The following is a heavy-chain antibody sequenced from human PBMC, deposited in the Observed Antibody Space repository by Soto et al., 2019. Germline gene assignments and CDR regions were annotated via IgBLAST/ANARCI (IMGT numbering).Heavy chain of an antibody. CDR2: IIPIFGTE. J-gene: IGHJ6*02. V-gene: IGHV1-69*01. CDR1: GGTFSSHS. D-gene: IGHD2-2*01. Sequence: QVQLVQSGAEVTKPGSSVKVSCTVSGGTFSSHSIKWVRQAPGQGPVWMGGIIPIFGTENYAQKFQGRVTITADESTSTAYMELRSLTSEDTALYYCSTSVYCSTTRCYYYYGLDVWGQGTTVIVSS. CDR3: STSVYCSTTRCYYYYGLDV.